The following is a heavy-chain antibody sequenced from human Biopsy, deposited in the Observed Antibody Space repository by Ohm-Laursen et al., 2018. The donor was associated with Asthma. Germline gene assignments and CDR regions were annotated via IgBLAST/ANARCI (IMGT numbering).Heavy chain of an antibody. D-gene: IGHD6-25*01. CDR2: IYSGGTS. V-gene: IGHV3-53*01. J-gene: IGHJ6*02. CDR3: ARVLESSDRGPFYFFALDV. Sequence: SLRLSCAASGFAVSRDYMFWVRQAPGKGLEWVSVIYSGGTSHTADSVRGRFTISRDYSKNTLYLQMHSLRAEDTAIYYCARVLESSDRGPFYFFALDVWGQGTTVAVS. CDR1: GFAVSRDY.